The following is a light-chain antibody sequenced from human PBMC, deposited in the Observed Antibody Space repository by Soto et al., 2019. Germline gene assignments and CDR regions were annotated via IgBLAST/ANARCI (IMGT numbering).Light chain of an antibody. V-gene: IGKV1-27*01. Sequence: DIQMAQSPSSLSASVGDTVTLTCRASEDIGHFLAWYQQRPGTVPKLLIYATSRLQPGVPSRFSGSGSGTDFTLTINTLQPEDVATYFCLKYNKDAPGAFGQGTKVE. CDR3: LKYNKDAPGA. CDR2: ATS. J-gene: IGKJ1*01. CDR1: EDIGHF.